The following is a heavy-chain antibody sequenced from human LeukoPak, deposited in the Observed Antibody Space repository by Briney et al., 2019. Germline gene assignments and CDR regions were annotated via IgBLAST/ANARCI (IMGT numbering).Heavy chain of an antibody. J-gene: IGHJ4*02. CDR2: TYYRSKWYN. V-gene: IGHV6-1*01. Sequence: SQTLSLTCAISGDSVSSTAWNWIRQSPSRGLEWLGRTYYRSKWYNDYAVSVKSRITINPDTSKNQFSLQLNSVTPEDTAVYYCRRGGRGYCTSSSCYFDYWGQGTLVTVSS. CDR1: GDSVSSTA. D-gene: IGHD2-2*01. CDR3: RRGGRGYCTSSSCYFDY.